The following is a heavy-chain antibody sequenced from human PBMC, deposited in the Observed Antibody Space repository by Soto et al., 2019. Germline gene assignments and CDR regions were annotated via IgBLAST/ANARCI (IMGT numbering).Heavy chain of an antibody. Sequence: SGPTLVNPTQTLTLTCTFSGFSLSTSGMCVSWIRQPPGKALEWLALIDWDDDKYYSTSLKTRLTISKDTSKNQVVLTMTKMEPLDTATYSCARSIAAAGFDYWGQGTLVPVSS. D-gene: IGHD6-13*01. CDR3: ARSIAAAGFDY. J-gene: IGHJ4*02. CDR1: GFSLSTSGMC. CDR2: IDWDDDK. V-gene: IGHV2-70*01.